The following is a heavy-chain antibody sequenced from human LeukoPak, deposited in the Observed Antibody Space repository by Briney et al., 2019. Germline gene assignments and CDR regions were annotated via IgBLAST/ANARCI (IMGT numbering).Heavy chain of an antibody. D-gene: IGHD4-17*01. CDR2: ITTSGRTI. CDR1: GFTFSSYE. Sequence: GGSLRLSCAASGFTFSSYEMNWFRQAPGKGLEWVSYITTSGRTIYYADSVNGRFTISRDNAKNSLYLQMNSLRAEDTAVYYCARGEDYGTNSFDYWGQGTLVTVSS. CDR3: ARGEDYGTNSFDY. J-gene: IGHJ4*02. V-gene: IGHV3-48*03.